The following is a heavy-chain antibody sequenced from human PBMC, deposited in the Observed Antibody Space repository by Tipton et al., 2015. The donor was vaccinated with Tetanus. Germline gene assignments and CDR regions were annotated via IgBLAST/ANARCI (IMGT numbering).Heavy chain of an antibody. D-gene: IGHD5-24*01. CDR3: ARDRFGYNYDIPSNLFDP. CDR2: IKRDGSKT. V-gene: IGHV3-74*03. J-gene: IGHJ5*02. CDR1: GFTFRSYW. Sequence: SLRLSCAASGFTFRSYWMHWVRQSPGKGLVWASRIKRDGSKTTYADSVKGRFTISRDNAKNTLYLQMNSLRAEDTAVYYCARDRFGYNYDIPSNLFDPWGQGTLVTVSS.